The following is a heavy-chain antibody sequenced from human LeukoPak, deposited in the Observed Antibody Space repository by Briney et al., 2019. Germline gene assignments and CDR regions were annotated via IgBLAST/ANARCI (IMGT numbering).Heavy chain of an antibody. Sequence: GGSLRLSCAASGFTFSTYAMSWVRQAPGKGLEWVAVIWYDGSNKYYADSVKGRFTISRDNSKNTLYLQMNSLRAEDTAVYYCAREAVAGLDYWGQGTLVTVSS. D-gene: IGHD6-19*01. CDR1: GFTFSTYA. J-gene: IGHJ4*02. CDR3: AREAVAGLDY. CDR2: IWYDGSNK. V-gene: IGHV3-33*08.